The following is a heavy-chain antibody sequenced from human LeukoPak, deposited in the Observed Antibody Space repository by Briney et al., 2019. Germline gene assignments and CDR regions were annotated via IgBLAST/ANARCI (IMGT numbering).Heavy chain of an antibody. CDR3: ARDHPYIYYDSSGYHV. J-gene: IGHJ4*02. CDR2: ISSSSSTI. CDR1: GFTFSSYS. Sequence: GGSLRLSCAASGFTFSSYSMNWVRQVPGKGLEWVSYISSSSSTIYYADSVKGRFTISRDNAKNSLYLQMNSLRAEDTAVYYCARDHPYIYYDSSGYHVWGQGTLVTVSS. D-gene: IGHD3-22*01. V-gene: IGHV3-48*01.